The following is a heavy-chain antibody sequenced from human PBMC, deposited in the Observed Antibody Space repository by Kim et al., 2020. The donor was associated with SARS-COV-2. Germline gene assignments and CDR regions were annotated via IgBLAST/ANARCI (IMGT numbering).Heavy chain of an antibody. CDR2: IIPIFAAT. CDR3: ARDVRRYSGYDLIF. CDR1: GGAFSTYA. D-gene: IGHD5-12*01. J-gene: IGHJ4*02. V-gene: IGHV1-69*13. Sequence: SVKVSCKISGGAFSTYAISWVRQAPGQGLEWMGGIIPIFAATNYAQKFQHRLTITADESTSTAFMELSGLTSDDTDIYYCARDVRRYSGYDLIFWGKGT.